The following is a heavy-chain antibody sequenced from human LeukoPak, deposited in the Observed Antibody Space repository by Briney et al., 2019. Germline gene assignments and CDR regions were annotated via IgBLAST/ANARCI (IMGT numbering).Heavy chain of an antibody. V-gene: IGHV3-23*01. J-gene: IGHJ4*02. CDR3: AKDVVSTRQNFDY. D-gene: IGHD5/OR15-5a*01. CDR1: GFTFRSYA. CDR2: ISGSGGST. Sequence: GGSLRLSCAASGFTFRSYAMSWVRQAPGKGLEWVSAISGSGGSTYYADSVKGRFTISRHNSKNTLYLQMNSLRAEDTAVYYCAKDVVSTRQNFDYWGQGTLVTVSS.